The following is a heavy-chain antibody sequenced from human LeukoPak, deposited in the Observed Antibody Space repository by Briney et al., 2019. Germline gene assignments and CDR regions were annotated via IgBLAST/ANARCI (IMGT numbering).Heavy chain of an antibody. V-gene: IGHV1-2*04. D-gene: IGHD1-7*01. Sequence: ASVKVSCKASGYTFTDYYMHWVRQAPGQGLEWMGRINPNSGGTNYAQKFQGWVTMTRDTSISTAYMELSRLRSDDTAVYYCARGITGTTYYGMDVWGQGTTVTVSS. CDR1: GYTFTDYY. CDR3: ARGITGTTYYGMDV. J-gene: IGHJ6*02. CDR2: INPNSGGT.